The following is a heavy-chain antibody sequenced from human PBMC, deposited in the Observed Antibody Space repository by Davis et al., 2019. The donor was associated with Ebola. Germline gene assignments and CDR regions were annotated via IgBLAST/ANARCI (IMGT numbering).Heavy chain of an antibody. CDR1: GFTVRNTY. J-gene: IGHJ4*02. V-gene: IGHV3-53*01. Sequence: GGSLRLSCAASGFTVRNTYMSWVRQAPGKGLEWVSGIYGGDTHYADSVKGRFTISRDISKNTLHLQMNSLRVEDTAVYFCARVGLWLDYWGQGTLVTVSS. CDR2: IYGGDT. CDR3: ARVGLWLDY. D-gene: IGHD5-18*01.